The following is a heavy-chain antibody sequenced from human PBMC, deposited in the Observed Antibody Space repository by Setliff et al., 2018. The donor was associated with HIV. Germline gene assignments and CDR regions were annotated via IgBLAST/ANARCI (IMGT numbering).Heavy chain of an antibody. CDR2: ISHTGST. V-gene: IGHV4-59*01. Sequence: SETLSLTCSVSNGSINGYYWTWIRQPPGKGLEWIGYISHTGSTNFNPSLKSRVSMSVDLSKNQFSLHLVSVTAADTAVHFCARVHLYDATAYYSSFESWGPGILVTVSS. J-gene: IGHJ4*02. CDR1: NGSINGYY. D-gene: IGHD2-21*01. CDR3: ARVHLYDATAYYSSFES.